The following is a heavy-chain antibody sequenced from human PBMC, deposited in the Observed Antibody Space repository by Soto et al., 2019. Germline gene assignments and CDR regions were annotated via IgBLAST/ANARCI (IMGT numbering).Heavy chain of an antibody. Sequence: GGSLRLSGAASGFTCSSYIMNWVRQAPGKGLEWVSSISSSNSYIYHAESVKGRFTISRDNAKNSLYLQMDSLRAEDTAVYYCATHPNPDAFDIWGQGTMVTVSS. CDR1: GFTCSSYI. CDR2: ISSSNSYI. V-gene: IGHV3-21*01. CDR3: ATHPNPDAFDI. J-gene: IGHJ3*02.